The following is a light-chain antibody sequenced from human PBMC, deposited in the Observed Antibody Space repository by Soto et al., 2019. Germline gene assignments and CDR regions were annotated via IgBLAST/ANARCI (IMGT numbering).Light chain of an antibody. CDR2: GAS. CDR1: QSVSSN. V-gene: IGKV3-20*01. CDR3: QQYGSSGT. Sequence: VISQSPDTLSVSPGERATLSCRASQSVSSNLAWYQQKLGQAPRLLISGASSRATGIPDRFSGSGSATDFTLTISRLEPEDFAVYYCQQYGSSGTFGQGTKVDIK. J-gene: IGKJ1*01.